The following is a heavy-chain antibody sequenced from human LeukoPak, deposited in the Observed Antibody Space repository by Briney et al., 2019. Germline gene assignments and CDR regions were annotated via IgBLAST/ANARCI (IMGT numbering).Heavy chain of an antibody. J-gene: IGHJ4*02. CDR1: GFTFSDFY. Sequence: PGGSLRLSCAASGFTFSDFYMSWIRQAPGKGLESISYISGSSSNTNYADSVKCRFTISRDNAKNSLYLQMNSLRAEDTAVYYCTRHPAEGDYWGQGTLVTVSS. CDR2: ISGSSSNT. D-gene: IGHD2-15*01. V-gene: IGHV3-11*03. CDR3: TRHPAEGDY.